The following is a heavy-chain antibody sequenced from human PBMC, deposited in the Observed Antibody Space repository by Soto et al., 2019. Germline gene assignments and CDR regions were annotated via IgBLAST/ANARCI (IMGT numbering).Heavy chain of an antibody. CDR2: ISAYNGNT. CDR1: GYKFTSYG. D-gene: IGHD7-27*01. V-gene: IGHV1-18*01. CDR3: ARDRLSPNFGMDI. Sequence: QGQLVQSGAEVKKPGASVKVPCKTSGYKFTSYGISWVRQAPGQGLEWMGWISAYNGNTNYAQKFQDRVTMTIDTSTSTAYMELMSLRSDDTAVYYCARDRLSPNFGMDIWGQGTTVTVSS. J-gene: IGHJ6*02.